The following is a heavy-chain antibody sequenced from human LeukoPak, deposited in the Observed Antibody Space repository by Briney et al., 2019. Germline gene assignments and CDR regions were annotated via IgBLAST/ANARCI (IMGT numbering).Heavy chain of an antibody. Sequence: SETLSLTCTVSGGSMTSSAYFWGWVRQPPGKGLEWIGSMHYRGNTYYDPSLKSRVTMSVDTSKNQFSLKLNSVTAADTAFYYCARHGTEYSYWYFDLWGRGTLVTVSS. CDR1: GGSMTSSAYF. V-gene: IGHV4-39*01. CDR3: ARHGTEYSYWYFDL. CDR2: MHYRGNT. J-gene: IGHJ2*01. D-gene: IGHD2/OR15-2a*01.